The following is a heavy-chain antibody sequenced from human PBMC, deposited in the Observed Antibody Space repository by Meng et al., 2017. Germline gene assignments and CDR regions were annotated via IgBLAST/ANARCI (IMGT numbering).Heavy chain of an antibody. V-gene: IGHV4-61*02. Sequence: SETLSLTCTVSGGSISSGSYYWSWIRQPAGKGLEWIGRIYTSGSTNYNPSLKSRVTISVDTSKNQFSLKLSSVTAADTAVYYCARGGMITFGGVIVPERPFDYWGQGTLVTVSS. D-gene: IGHD3-16*02. CDR2: IYTSGST. J-gene: IGHJ4*02. CDR1: GGSISSGSYY. CDR3: ARGGMITFGGVIVPERPFDY.